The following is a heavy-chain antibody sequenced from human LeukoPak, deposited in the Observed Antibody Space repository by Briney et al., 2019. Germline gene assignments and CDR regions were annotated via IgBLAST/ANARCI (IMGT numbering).Heavy chain of an antibody. D-gene: IGHD3/OR15-3a*01. V-gene: IGHV3-30-3*02. Sequence: GGSLRLSCAASGFPFTVYPTHRVRQAPGKGLEWVSVSSSDETYKFYADSMRGRFTISRDNSKDTLYLQMNSLRAEDTAVYYCAKWTSTFDYWGQGTLVTVSS. J-gene: IGHJ4*02. CDR3: AKWTSTFDY. CDR1: GFPFTVYP. CDR2: SSSDETYK.